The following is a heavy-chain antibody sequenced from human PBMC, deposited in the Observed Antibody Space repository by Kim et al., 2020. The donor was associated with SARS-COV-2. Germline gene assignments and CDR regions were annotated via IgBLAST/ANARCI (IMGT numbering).Heavy chain of an antibody. V-gene: IGHV1-46*01. CDR1: GYTFTSYY. CDR2: INPSGGST. J-gene: IGHJ6*03. CDR3: ASTSDWLLSNYYYYYMDV. Sequence: ASVKVSCKASGYTFTSYYMHWVRQAPGQGLEWMGIINPSGGSTSYAQKFQGRVTMTRDTSTSTVYMELSSLRSEDTAVYYCASTSDWLLSNYYYYYMDVWGKGTTVTVSS. D-gene: IGHD3-9*01.